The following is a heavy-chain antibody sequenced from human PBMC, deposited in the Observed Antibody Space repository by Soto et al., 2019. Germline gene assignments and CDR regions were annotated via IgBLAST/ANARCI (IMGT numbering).Heavy chain of an antibody. CDR2: ISSSANT. Sequence: QVQLQESGPGLVKASQTLSLTCTASGDSIRGGSSYWTWIRQHPGEGLEWLGYISSSANTYYNPSLRSRLSISADTSGNHFSLRLTSVTAADTAVYHCARGLISRSYYFNYWGQGALVTVSS. CDR1: GDSIRGGSSY. J-gene: IGHJ4*02. D-gene: IGHD3-3*02. CDR3: ARGLISRSYYFNY. V-gene: IGHV4-31*03.